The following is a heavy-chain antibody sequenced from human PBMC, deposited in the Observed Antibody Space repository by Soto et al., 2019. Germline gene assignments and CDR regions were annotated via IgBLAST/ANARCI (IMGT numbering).Heavy chain of an antibody. CDR1: GGSISSSSYY. CDR2: IYYSGST. V-gene: IGHV4-61*05. Sequence: SETLSLTCTVSGGSISSSSYYWGWIRQPPGKGLEWIGYIYYSGSTNYSPSLRSRVTISVDTSKNQFSLKLSSVTPADTAVYYCARGVRLGYGQPPLFDYWGQGTLVTVSS. D-gene: IGHD5-12*01. CDR3: ARGVRLGYGQPPLFDY. J-gene: IGHJ4*02.